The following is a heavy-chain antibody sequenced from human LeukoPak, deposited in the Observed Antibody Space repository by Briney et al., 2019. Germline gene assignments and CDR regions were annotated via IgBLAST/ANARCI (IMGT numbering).Heavy chain of an antibody. CDR1: GGSISSSNW. Sequence: SSGTLSLTCAVSGGSISSSNWWSWVRQPPGKGLEWIGEINHSGSTNYNPSLKSRVTISVDTSKNQFSLRLTSVTAADTAVYYCARIYGLYQEAMDVWGPGITVTVSS. D-gene: IGHD3-16*02. V-gene: IGHV4-4*02. J-gene: IGHJ6*02. CDR3: ARIYGLYQEAMDV. CDR2: INHSGST.